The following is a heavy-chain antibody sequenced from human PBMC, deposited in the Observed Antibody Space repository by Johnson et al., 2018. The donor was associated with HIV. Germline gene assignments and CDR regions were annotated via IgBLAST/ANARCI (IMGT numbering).Heavy chain of an antibody. J-gene: IGHJ3*02. D-gene: IGHD2-8*01. CDR1: GFTFSSSW. CDR2: IKCDGSEK. CDR3: AKLSMGDAFDI. Sequence: QLVESGGGVVRPGRSLRLSCAASGFTFSSSWMHWVCQAPEKGLEWVADIKCDGSEKYYVDSVKGRLTISRDNSKNSLYLQMNSLRTEDTALYYCAKLSMGDAFDIWGQGTMVTVSS. V-gene: IGHV3-52*01.